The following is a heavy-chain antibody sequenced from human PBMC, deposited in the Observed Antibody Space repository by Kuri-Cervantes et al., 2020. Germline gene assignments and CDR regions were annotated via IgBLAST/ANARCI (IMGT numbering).Heavy chain of an antibody. CDR2: INPNSGGT. CDR3: ARYYDSSGCFDY. Sequence: ASVKVSCKASGGTFSSYTISWVRQAPGQGLEWMGWINPNSGGTNYAQKFQGWVTMTRDTSISTAYMELSRLRSDDTAVYYCARYYDSSGCFDYWGQGTLVTVSS. CDR1: GGTFSSYT. V-gene: IGHV1-2*04. J-gene: IGHJ4*02. D-gene: IGHD3-22*01.